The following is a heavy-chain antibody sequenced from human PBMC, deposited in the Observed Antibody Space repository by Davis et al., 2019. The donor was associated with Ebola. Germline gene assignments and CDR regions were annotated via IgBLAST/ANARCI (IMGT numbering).Heavy chain of an antibody. V-gene: IGHV2-5*02. CDR2: IYWDDDK. J-gene: IGHJ3*02. D-gene: IGHD3-16*02. CDR3: AHPLSDYSHDYVWGSYRYTGYAFDI. Sequence: SGPTLVKPTQTLTLTCTFSGFSLSTSGVGVGWIRQPPGKALEWLALIYWDDDKRYSPSLKSRLTITKDTSKNQVVLTMTNMDPVDTATYYCAHPLSDYSHDYVWGSYRYTGYAFDIWGQGTMVTVSS. CDR1: GFSLSTSGVG.